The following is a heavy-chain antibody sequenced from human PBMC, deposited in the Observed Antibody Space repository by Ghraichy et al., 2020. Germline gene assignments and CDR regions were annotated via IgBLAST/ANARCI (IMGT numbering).Heavy chain of an antibody. CDR2: IFYSGST. CDR1: GGSISSSSYY. Sequence: SETLSLTCTVSGGSISSSSYYWVWIRQPPGKGLEWIGSIFYSGSTYYNPSLKSRITISVDTSKNQFSLKLSSVTAADTAVYYCTRQGHTFFGGVTHFDYWGQGTGVTGSS. CDR3: TRQGHTFFGGVTHFDY. V-gene: IGHV4-39*01. J-gene: IGHJ4*02. D-gene: IGHD3-3*01.